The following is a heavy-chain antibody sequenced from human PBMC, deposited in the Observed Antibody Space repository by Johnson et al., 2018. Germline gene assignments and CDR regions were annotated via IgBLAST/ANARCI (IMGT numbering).Heavy chain of an antibody. CDR3: AREGHIVVVTGSKGMGV. CDR2: IRYSGSNT. CDR1: GFTFSSYG. D-gene: IGHD2-21*02. J-gene: IGHJ6*02. Sequence: VQLLESGGGVVPPGRSLRLSCAASGFTFSSYGMHGVRQAPGKGLERVAVIRYSGSNTYYADPVKGRFTISSDNSKNTLYLQMNTLSDEDTAVYYCAREGHIVVVTGSKGMGVWGQGTTVTVSS. V-gene: IGHV3-33*01.